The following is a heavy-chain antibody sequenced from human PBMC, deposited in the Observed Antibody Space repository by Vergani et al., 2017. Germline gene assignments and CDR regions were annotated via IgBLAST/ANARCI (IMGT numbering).Heavy chain of an antibody. J-gene: IGHJ4*02. CDR2: TYYRAKWYN. V-gene: IGHV6-1*01. D-gene: IGHD4-17*01. CDR3: ARGSNDYGDYVIWVFYY. Sequence: QVQLQQSGPGLVKPSQTLSLTCAIPGDSVSSNSAAWNWIRQSPSRGLEWLGRTYYRAKWYNDYAVSVKSRITINPDTSKNQFSLQLNSVTPEDTAVYYRARGSNDYGDYVIWVFYYWGQGTLVTVSS. CDR1: GDSVSSNSAA.